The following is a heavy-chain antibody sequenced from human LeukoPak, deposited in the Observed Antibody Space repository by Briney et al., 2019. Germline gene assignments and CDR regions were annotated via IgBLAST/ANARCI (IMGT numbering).Heavy chain of an antibody. CDR1: GYHFLHYW. J-gene: IGHJ3*02. CDR3: ARITTGGAFDI. CDR2: IYPGDSET. Sequence: GEAPKISLVGSGYHFLHYWIAWVRPRPGKGLEWMGIIYPGDSETTYSPSFRGQVTISVDTSISTAYLQWRSLRASDTAMYYCARITTGGAFDIWGQGTMVTASS. V-gene: IGHV5-51*01. D-gene: IGHD1-1*01.